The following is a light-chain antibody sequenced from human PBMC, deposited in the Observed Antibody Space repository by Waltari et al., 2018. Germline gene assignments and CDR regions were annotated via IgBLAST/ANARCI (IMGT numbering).Light chain of an antibody. J-gene: IGKJ2*03. CDR3: LQRSNWPHS. CDR2: GAS. Sequence: EIVMTQSPATLSLSPGERATLSCRASQSVSSSLAWYQQKPGQAPRLIIYGASSRATGIPDRFSGSGSGTDFTLTISSLEPEDVAVYYCLQRSNWPHSFGQGTKVEIK. CDR1: QSVSSS. V-gene: IGKV3-15*01.